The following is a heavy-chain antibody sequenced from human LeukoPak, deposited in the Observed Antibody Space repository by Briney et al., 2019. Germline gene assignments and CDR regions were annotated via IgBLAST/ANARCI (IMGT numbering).Heavy chain of an antibody. CDR3: ARGMYCSGGSCYGEYFQH. J-gene: IGHJ1*01. Sequence: AGGSLRLSCAASGFSFSSYSMNWVRQAPGKGLEWVSSISSSSSYIYYADSVKGRFTISRDNAKNSLYLQMNSLRAEDTAVYYCARGMYCSGGSCYGEYFQHWGQGTLVTVSS. CDR1: GFSFSSYS. CDR2: ISSSSSYI. V-gene: IGHV3-21*01. D-gene: IGHD2-15*01.